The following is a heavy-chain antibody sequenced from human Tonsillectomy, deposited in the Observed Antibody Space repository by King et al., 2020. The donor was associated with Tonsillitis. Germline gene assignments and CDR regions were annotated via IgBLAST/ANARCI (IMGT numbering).Heavy chain of an antibody. CDR3: TTDYYDAITNAFDI. CDR1: GFTFSDAW. CDR2: IKTKIDGGTT. D-gene: IGHD4/OR15-4a*01. V-gene: IGHV3-15*01. Sequence: VQLVESGGGLVKPGGSLRLSCAASGFTFSDAWMTWVRQATGKGLEWVGRIKTKIDGGTTDYAAPVKGKFTISRDASKNTMFLQMNSLKTEDTALYFCTTDYYDAITNAFDIWGQGTMVTVSS. J-gene: IGHJ3*02.